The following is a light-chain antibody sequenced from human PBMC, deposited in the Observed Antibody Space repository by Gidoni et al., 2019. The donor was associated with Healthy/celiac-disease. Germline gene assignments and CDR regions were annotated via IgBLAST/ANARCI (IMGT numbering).Light chain of an antibody. CDR2: GAS. Sequence: EIAMTQYPATLSVSPGERATLSCKASQSVSSNSAWYQQKPGQAPRLLIYGASTRATGIPARFSGSGSGPEFTLTISSLQSEDFAVYYCQQYNNWPPRTFGPGTKLEIK. CDR3: QQYNNWPPRT. CDR1: QSVSSN. V-gene: IGKV3-15*01. J-gene: IGKJ2*01.